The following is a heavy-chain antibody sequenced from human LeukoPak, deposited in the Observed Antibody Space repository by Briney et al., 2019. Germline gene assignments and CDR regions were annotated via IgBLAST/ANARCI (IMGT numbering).Heavy chain of an antibody. CDR1: GYTFTSYD. CDR3: AREGLLYSVGFDSWFDP. Sequence: ASVKVSCKASGYTFTSYDINWVRQATGQGLEWMGWMNPNSGNTGYAQKFQGRVTMTRNTSISTAYMELSSLRSEDTAVYYCAREGLLYSVGFDSWFDPWGQGTLVTVSS. CDR2: MNPNSGNT. V-gene: IGHV1-8*01. J-gene: IGHJ5*02. D-gene: IGHD3-3*01.